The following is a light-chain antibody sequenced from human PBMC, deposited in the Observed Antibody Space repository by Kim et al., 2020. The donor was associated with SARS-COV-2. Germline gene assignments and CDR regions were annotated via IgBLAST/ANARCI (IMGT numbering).Light chain of an antibody. CDR1: QSVSTS. CDR3: QQSYNLPRT. V-gene: IGKV1-39*01. Sequence: ASVGDRVTITCRASQSVSTSLNWYQQRPGKAPSLLIYSTSTYHIGVPSRVSGSGSGTDFTLTINNLQLEDFATYYCQQSYNLPRTFGQGTKVDIK. CDR2: STS. J-gene: IGKJ1*01.